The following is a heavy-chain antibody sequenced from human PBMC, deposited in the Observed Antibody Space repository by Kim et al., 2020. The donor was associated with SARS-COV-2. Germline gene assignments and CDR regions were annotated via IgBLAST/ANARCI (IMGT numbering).Heavy chain of an antibody. CDR3: ARHSDRSRGWFDP. V-gene: IGHV4-39*01. CDR1: GGSISSSSYY. D-gene: IGHD3-10*01. CDR2: IYYSGST. Sequence: SETLSLTCTVSGGSISSSSYYWGWIRQPPGKGLEWIGSIYYSGSTYYNPSLKSRVTISVDTSKNQFSLKLSSVTAADTAVYYCARHSDRSRGWFDPWGQG. J-gene: IGHJ5*02.